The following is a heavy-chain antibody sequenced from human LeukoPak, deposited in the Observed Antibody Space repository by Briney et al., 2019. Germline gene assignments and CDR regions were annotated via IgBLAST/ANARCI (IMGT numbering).Heavy chain of an antibody. D-gene: IGHD3-16*02. J-gene: IGHJ4*02. Sequence: ASVKVSCKASGYTFTSYDINWVRQATGQGLEWMGIINPSGGSTSYAQKFQGRVTMTRDTSTSTVYMELSSLRSEDTAVYYCARDRPSFPRYYFDYWGQGTLVTVSS. CDR1: GYTFTSYD. V-gene: IGHV1-46*01. CDR3: ARDRPSFPRYYFDY. CDR2: INPSGGST.